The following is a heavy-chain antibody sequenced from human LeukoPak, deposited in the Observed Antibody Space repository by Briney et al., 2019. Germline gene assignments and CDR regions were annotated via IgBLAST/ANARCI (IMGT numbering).Heavy chain of an antibody. Sequence: VASVKVSCKASGYTFTGYYMSWVRQAPGQGLEWMGWINPDSGGTHYAQNFQGWVTMTRDTSISTAYMELSRLRSDDTAVYYCARGTLTAPRSAFDIWGQGTMVTVSS. CDR2: INPDSGGT. CDR1: GYTFTGYY. CDR3: ARGTLTAPRSAFDI. J-gene: IGHJ3*02. V-gene: IGHV1-2*04. D-gene: IGHD1-14*01.